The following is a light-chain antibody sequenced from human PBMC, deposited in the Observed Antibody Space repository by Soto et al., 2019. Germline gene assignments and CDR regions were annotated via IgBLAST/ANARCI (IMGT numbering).Light chain of an antibody. V-gene: IGKV3-15*01. CDR2: GAS. CDR1: QSVSTY. CDR3: QQYNDWPRT. J-gene: IGKJ1*01. Sequence: EIVMTQSPATLSVSPGERATLSCRASQSVSTYLAWYQQKPGQAPRLLIYGASSRATNIPPRFSGSGSGTEFTLTISSLQSEDFAFYYCQQYNDWPRTFGQGTKVDIK.